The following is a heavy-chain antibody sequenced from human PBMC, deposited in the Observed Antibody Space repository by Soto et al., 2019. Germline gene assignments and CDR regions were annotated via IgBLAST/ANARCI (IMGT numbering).Heavy chain of an antibody. CDR3: AKAYDVLYYFDY. V-gene: IGHV3-30*18. D-gene: IGHD3-9*01. CDR1: GFTFSSYG. J-gene: IGHJ4*02. CDR2: ISYDGSNK. Sequence: VGSLRLSCAASGFTFSSYGMHWVRQAPGKGLEWVAVISYDGSNKYYADSVKGRFTISRDNSKNTLYLQMNSLRAEDTAVYYCAKAYDVLYYFDYWGQGTLVTVSS.